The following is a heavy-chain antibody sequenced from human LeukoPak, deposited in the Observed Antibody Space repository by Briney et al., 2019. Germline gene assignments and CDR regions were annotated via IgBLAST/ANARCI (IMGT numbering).Heavy chain of an antibody. CDR1: GYTFTGYY. J-gene: IGHJ5*02. CDR3: ARGYCTNGVCYNWFDP. CDR2: INPNSGGT. D-gene: IGHD2-8*01. Sequence: ASVKVSCKASGYTFTGYYMHWVRQAPGQGLEWMGWINPNSGGTTYAQKFQGRVTMTRDTSISTAYMELSRLRSDDTAVYYCARGYCTNGVCYNWFDPWGQGTLVTVSS. V-gene: IGHV1-2*02.